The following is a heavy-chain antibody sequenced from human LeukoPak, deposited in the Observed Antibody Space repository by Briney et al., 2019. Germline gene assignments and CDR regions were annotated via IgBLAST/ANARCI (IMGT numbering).Heavy chain of an antibody. D-gene: IGHD5-24*01. CDR1: GYTFTSYA. J-gene: IGHJ3*02. V-gene: IGHV7-4-1*02. CDR3: AREAQMATIHDAFDI. Sequence: ASVKVSCKASGYTFTSYAMNWVRQAPGQWLEWMGWINADTGNPTYAQGFTGRFVFSLDTSVSTAYLQISSLKAEDTAVYYCAREAQMATIHDAFDIWGQGTMVTVSS. CDR2: INADTGNP.